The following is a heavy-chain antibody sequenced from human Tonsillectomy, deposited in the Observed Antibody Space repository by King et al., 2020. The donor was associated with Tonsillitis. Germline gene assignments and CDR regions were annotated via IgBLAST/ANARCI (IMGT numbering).Heavy chain of an antibody. CDR2: IYYSGST. CDR1: GASMSNHY. V-gene: IGHV4-59*11. CDR3: AREYCNNTSCYFFDY. D-gene: IGHD2-2*01. J-gene: IGHJ4*02. Sequence: VQLQESGPGLVKPSETLSLTCTVSGASMSNHYWSWIRQPPGKGLEWIGYIYYSGSTKYNPSLKSRVTISMDTSKNQFSLRLSSVTAADSAVYYCAREYCNNTSCYFFDYWGQGTLVTVSS.